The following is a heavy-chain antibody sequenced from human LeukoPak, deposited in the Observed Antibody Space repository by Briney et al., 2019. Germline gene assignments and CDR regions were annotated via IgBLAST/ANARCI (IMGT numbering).Heavy chain of an antibody. CDR1: GFTFSNAW. CDR2: IKGKTDGGTT. D-gene: IGHD6-13*01. J-gene: IGHJ4*02. Sequence: GGSLRLSCAASGFTFSNAWMSWVRQAPGKGLEWVGRIKGKTDGGTTDYAAPVKGRFTISRDDSKNTLYLQMNSLKTEDTAVYYCTTDLDSSSWYYFDYWGQGTLVTVSS. CDR3: TTDLDSSSWYYFDY. V-gene: IGHV3-15*01.